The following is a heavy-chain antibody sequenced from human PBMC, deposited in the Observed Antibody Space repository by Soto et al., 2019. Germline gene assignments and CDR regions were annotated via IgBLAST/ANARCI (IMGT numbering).Heavy chain of an antibody. CDR3: ASSFFGLVIIRRYYYYGMDV. D-gene: IGHD3-3*01. J-gene: IGHJ6*02. CDR1: GGTFSSYA. Sequence: SVKVSCKASGGTFSSYAISWVRQAPGQGLEWMGGIIPIFGTANYAQKFQGRVTITADESTSTAYMELRSLRSEDTAVYYCASSFFGLVIIRRYYYYGMDVCGQGPTVPVYS. CDR2: IIPIFGTA. V-gene: IGHV1-69*13.